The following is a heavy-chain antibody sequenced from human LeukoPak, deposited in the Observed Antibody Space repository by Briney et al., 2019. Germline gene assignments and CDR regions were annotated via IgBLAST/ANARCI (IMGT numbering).Heavy chain of an antibody. J-gene: IGHJ2*01. D-gene: IGHD6-13*01. CDR3: AKVGPIAAAGTFWYLDL. V-gene: IGHV3-30*02. CDR1: GFTFSSYG. Sequence: GGSLRLSCAASGFTFSSYGMHWVRQAPGKGLEWVAFIRYDGSNKYYADSVKGRFTISRDKSKNTLYLQMNSLRAEDTAVYYCAKVGPIAAAGTFWYLDLWGRGTLVTVSS. CDR2: IRYDGSNK.